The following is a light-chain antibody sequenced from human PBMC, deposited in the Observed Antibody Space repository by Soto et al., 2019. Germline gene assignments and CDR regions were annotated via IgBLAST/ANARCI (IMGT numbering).Light chain of an antibody. Sequence: QSVLTQPPSASGTPGQSGTISCSGSSSNIGSNTVNWYQQLPGTAPKLLIYSNNQRPSGVPDRFSGSKSGTSASLAISGLQSEDEADYYCAAWDDRLNAYVFGTGTKLTVL. V-gene: IGLV1-44*01. CDR1: SSNIGSNT. CDR3: AAWDDRLNAYV. CDR2: SNN. J-gene: IGLJ1*01.